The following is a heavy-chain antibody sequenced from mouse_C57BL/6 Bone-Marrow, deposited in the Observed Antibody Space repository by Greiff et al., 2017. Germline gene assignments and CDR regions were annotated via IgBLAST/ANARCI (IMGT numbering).Heavy chain of an antibody. CDR1: GFTFSSYG. CDR2: ISSGGSST. Sequence: EVKLQESGGDLVKPGGSLKLSCAASGFTFSSYGMSWVRQTPDKRLEWVATISSGGSSTYYPDSVKGRFTISRDNAKNTLYLQMSSLKSEDTAMYYCARPYYYGSSPWYFDVWGTGTTVTVSS. J-gene: IGHJ1*03. CDR3: ARPYYYGSSPWYFDV. D-gene: IGHD1-1*01. V-gene: IGHV5-6*01.